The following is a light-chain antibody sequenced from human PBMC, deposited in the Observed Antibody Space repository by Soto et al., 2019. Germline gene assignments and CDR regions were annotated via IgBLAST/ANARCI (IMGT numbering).Light chain of an antibody. V-gene: IGLV2-23*02. CDR1: IGDVGNFNL. J-gene: IGLJ2*01. CDR2: EVT. Sequence: QSALTQPASVSGSLGQSITISCTLTIGDVGNFNLVSWYQQHPGEAPNLVIYEVTKRPSGVSYRCSGSKSGNTASLTISGLQAEDEADYYCCSYAGGSIYVLFGGGTKLTVL. CDR3: CSYAGGSIYVL.